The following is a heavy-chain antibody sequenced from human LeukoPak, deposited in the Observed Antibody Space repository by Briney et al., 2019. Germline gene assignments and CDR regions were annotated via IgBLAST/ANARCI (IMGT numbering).Heavy chain of an antibody. D-gene: IGHD6-6*01. V-gene: IGHV3-33*01. J-gene: IGHJ5*02. CDR1: GFTFSSYG. Sequence: GGSLRLSCAASGFTFSSYGMHWVRQATDKGLEWVAVIWYDGSNTSYADSVKGRFTTSRDNSKNTLYLQMNSLRAEDTAVYYCARGSGSSSLNWFDPWGQGTLVTVSS. CDR2: IWYDGSNT. CDR3: ARGSGSSSLNWFDP.